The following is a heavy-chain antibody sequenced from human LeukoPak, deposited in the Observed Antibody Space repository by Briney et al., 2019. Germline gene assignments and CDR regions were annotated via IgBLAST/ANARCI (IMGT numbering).Heavy chain of an antibody. J-gene: IGHJ4*02. D-gene: IGHD3-16*01. V-gene: IGHV3-23*01. CDR1: GFTFSNYA. CDR3: AKATRYDYSRVFDY. CDR2: ISGSGDDDSGGST. Sequence: GGSLRLSCAASGFTFSNYAVTWVRQAPGKGLEWVSTISGSGDDDSGGSTYYADSVKGRFTISRDNSKNTLFLQMNSLRAGDTAVYYCAKATRYDYSRVFDYWGQGTQVTVSS.